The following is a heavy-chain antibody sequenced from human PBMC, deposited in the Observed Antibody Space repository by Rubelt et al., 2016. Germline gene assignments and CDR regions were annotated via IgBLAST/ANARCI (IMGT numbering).Heavy chain of an antibody. Sequence: QLQLQESGPGLVKPSETLSLTCTVSGYSISSGYYWGWIRQPPGKGLEWIGSIYHSGSTYYNPSLQSRVTISVTPSKNPCSLKLRSVNAADTAVYYCARYGYSALPFDYWGQGTLVTVSS. D-gene: IGHD1-26*01. J-gene: IGHJ4*02. CDR1: GYSISSGYY. CDR3: ARYGYSALPFDY. V-gene: IGHV4-38-2*02. CDR2: IYHSGST.